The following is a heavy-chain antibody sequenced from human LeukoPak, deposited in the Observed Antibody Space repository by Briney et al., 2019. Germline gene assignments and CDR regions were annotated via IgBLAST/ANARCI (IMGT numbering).Heavy chain of an antibody. CDR1: GGSISSGDYY. Sequence: SETLSLTCTVSGGSISSGDYYWSWIRQPPGKGLEWIGYIYYSGSTYYNPSLKSRVTISVDRSKNQFSLKLSSVTAADTAVYYCARGPAAIPQEDWYFDLWGRGTLVTVSS. J-gene: IGHJ2*01. CDR3: ARGPAAIPQEDWYFDL. V-gene: IGHV4-30-4*01. CDR2: IYYSGST. D-gene: IGHD2-2*02.